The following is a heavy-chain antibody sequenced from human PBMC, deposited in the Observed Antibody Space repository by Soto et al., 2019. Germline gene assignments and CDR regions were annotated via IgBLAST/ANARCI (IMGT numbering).Heavy chain of an antibody. CDR2: IYYSGST. J-gene: IGHJ5*02. CDR1: GGSISSSSYY. CDR3: ARRSKKQQLVFPGRPGGGFDA. Sequence: SETLSLTCTVSGGSISSSSYYWGWIRQPPGKGLEWIGSIYYSGSTYYNPSLKSRVTISVDTSKNQFSLKLSSVTAADTAVYYCARRSKKQQLVFPGRPGGGFDAWGQGTLVTVSS. D-gene: IGHD6-13*01. V-gene: IGHV4-39*01.